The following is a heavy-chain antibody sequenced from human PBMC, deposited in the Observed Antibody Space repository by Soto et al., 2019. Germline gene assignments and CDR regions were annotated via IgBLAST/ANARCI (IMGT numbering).Heavy chain of an antibody. Sequence: QEQLVQSGGGVVQPGRSLRLSCAASGFIFSSYGMHWVRQAPGKGLEWVAVISYDGSNEYYADSVQGRFTISRDNSKQTLYLQMNSLRTEDTAVYFCATLLWEGIIGPSGGPGDYWGQGTLVTVSS. CDR1: GFIFSSYG. D-gene: IGHD3-16*01. CDR2: ISYDGSNE. J-gene: IGHJ4*02. CDR3: ATLLWEGIIGPSGGPGDY. V-gene: IGHV3-30*03.